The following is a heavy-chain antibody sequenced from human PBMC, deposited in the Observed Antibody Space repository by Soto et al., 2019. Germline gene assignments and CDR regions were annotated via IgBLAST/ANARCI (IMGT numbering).Heavy chain of an antibody. CDR1: GFTFTSAW. D-gene: IGHD2-15*01. CDR3: TSDQGGEVVVDY. V-gene: IGHV3-15*07. CDR2: IKSKSEGGST. Sequence: EVQLVESGGGLVKPGGSLRISCAASGFTFTSAWMNWVRQPPGQGLEWVGRIKSKSEGGSTDYAAPVKGRFTISRDDSKTTLYLQMNSLKTEDTAVYYCTSDQGGEVVVDYWGQGTLVTVSS. J-gene: IGHJ4*02.